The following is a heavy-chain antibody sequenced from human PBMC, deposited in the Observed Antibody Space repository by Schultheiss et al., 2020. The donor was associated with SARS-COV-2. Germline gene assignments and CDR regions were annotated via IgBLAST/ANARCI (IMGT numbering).Heavy chain of an antibody. CDR3: ARENGYCSSTSCLRGRFDP. Sequence: SETLSLTCTVSGGSISSYYWSWIRQHPGKGLEWIGYIYYSGSTYYNPSLKSRVTISVDTSKNQFSLKLSSVTAADTAVYYCARENGYCSSTSCLRGRFDPWGQGTLVTVSS. J-gene: IGHJ5*02. CDR2: IYYSGST. CDR1: GGSISSYY. V-gene: IGHV4-59*06. D-gene: IGHD2-2*03.